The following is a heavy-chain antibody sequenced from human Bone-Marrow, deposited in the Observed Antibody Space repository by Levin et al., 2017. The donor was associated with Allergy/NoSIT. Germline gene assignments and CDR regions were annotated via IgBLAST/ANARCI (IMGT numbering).Heavy chain of an antibody. D-gene: IGHD3-9*01. CDR2: ISGSGAGT. CDR3: AKAEDFDILTTYYLRS. Sequence: GGSLRLSCAVSGFTFERYGMSWVRQAPGKGLEWVSGISGSGAGTYYADSLKDRFTVSRDNSKNMLYLQIQSLRIEDTAVYFCAKAEDFDILTTYYLRSWGQGTRVTVSS. V-gene: IGHV3-23*01. CDR1: GFTFERYG. J-gene: IGHJ4*02.